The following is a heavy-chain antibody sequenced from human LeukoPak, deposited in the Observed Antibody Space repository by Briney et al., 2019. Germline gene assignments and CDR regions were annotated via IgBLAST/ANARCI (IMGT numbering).Heavy chain of an antibody. CDR1: GGSISSYY. CDR2: IYYSGST. D-gene: IGHD2-15*01. CDR3: ARTDCSGGSCYFNY. J-gene: IGHJ4*02. V-gene: IGHV4-59*01. Sequence: SETLSLTCTVSGGSISSYYWSRIRQPPGKGLEWIGYIYYSGSTNYNPSLKSRVTISVDTSKNQFSLKLSSVTAADTAVYYCARTDCSGGSCYFNYRGQGTLVTVSS.